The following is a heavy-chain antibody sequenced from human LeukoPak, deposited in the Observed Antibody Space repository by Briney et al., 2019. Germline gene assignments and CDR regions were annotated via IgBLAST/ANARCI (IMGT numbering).Heavy chain of an antibody. J-gene: IGHJ4*02. Sequence: GGSLRLSCAPSRFTFNLYTMNWVPQGPGEGLEWRSYICTTSRTIFYADSVKGRVTISRDNAKNSLYLQMNSLRAEDTAVYYCARIIGNYWVFDYWGQGTLVTVSS. V-gene: IGHV3-48*01. CDR2: ICTTSRTI. CDR1: RFTFNLYT. D-gene: IGHD1-7*01. CDR3: ARIIGNYWVFDY.